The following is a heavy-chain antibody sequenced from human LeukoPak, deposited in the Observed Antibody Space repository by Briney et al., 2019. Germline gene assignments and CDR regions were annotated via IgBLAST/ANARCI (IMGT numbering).Heavy chain of an antibody. CDR1: GFTVSSNY. Sequence: GGSLRLSCAASGFTVSSNYMSWVRQTPGKGLAWVGRIKSKTDGGTTDYAAPVKGRFTISRDDSKNTLYLQMNSLKTEDTAVYYCTTDRITTFGVVTNFDYWGQGTLVTVSS. D-gene: IGHD3-3*01. CDR3: TTDRITTFGVVTNFDY. J-gene: IGHJ4*02. CDR2: IKSKTDGGTT. V-gene: IGHV3-15*01.